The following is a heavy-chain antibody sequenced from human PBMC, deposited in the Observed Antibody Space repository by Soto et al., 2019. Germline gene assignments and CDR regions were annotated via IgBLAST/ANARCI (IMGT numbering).Heavy chain of an antibody. CDR3: ARVPHPNWFDP. J-gene: IGHJ5*02. CDR2: IYYSGST. V-gene: IGHV4-61*01. Sequence: SDTLYLTCTVSGVSVSSGSDYWSWIRQPPGKGLEWIGYIYYSGSTNYNPSLKSRVTISVDTSKNQFSLKLSSVTAADTAVYYCARVPHPNWFDPWGQGTLVTVSS. CDR1: GVSVSSGSDY.